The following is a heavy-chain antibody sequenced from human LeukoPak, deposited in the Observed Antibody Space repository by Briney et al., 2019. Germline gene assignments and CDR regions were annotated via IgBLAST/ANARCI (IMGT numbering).Heavy chain of an antibody. V-gene: IGHV3-64D*06. CDR1: GFSFSTHN. Sequence: GGSQRLSCSASGFSFSTHNMHWVRQAPGKGLEFVSGITSDGENTDYLDFVKGRFAITRDNSKNTLYLHMTSLRPEDTAVYFCVKGRYGTGWDFWGPGTLVIVSS. CDR3: VKGRYGTGWDF. D-gene: IGHD3-10*01. J-gene: IGHJ4*02. CDR2: ITSDGENT.